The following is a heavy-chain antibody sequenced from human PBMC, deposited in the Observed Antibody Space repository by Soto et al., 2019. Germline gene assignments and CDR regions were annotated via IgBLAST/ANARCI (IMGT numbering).Heavy chain of an antibody. Sequence: SETLSLTCAVSGGSISSSNWWSWVRQPPGKGLEWIGEIYHSGGTNYNPSLKSRVTISVDKSKNQFSLKLSSVIAADTAVYYCARVSGSYYYGMDVWGQGTTVT. CDR1: GGSISSSNW. D-gene: IGHD1-26*01. CDR2: IYHSGGT. CDR3: ARVSGSYYYGMDV. V-gene: IGHV4-4*02. J-gene: IGHJ6*02.